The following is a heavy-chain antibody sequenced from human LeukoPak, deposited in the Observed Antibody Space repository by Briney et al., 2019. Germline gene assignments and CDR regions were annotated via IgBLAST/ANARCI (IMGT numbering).Heavy chain of an antibody. Sequence: GGSLRLSCAASGFTFSSYEMNWVRQAPGKGLEWVSYISSSGSTIYYADSVQGRFTISRDNAQNSLYLQMSSLGAEDTAVYYCARNVYNFDYWGQGTLVTVSS. D-gene: IGHD3-10*02. CDR1: GFTFSSYE. CDR3: ARNVYNFDY. V-gene: IGHV3-48*03. CDR2: ISSSGSTI. J-gene: IGHJ4*02.